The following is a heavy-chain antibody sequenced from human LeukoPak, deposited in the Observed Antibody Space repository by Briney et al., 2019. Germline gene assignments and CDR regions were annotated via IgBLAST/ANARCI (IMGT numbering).Heavy chain of an antibody. D-gene: IGHD3-9*01. Sequence: GGSLRLSCTVSGFTVSSNSMSWVRQAPGKGLEWVSFIYSGTIHYSDSVKGRFTISRDNSKNTLYLQMNSLRAEDTAVYYCARDLGSHDILTGYYLWGQGTMVTVSS. CDR2: IYSGTI. CDR3: ARDLGSHDILTGYYL. CDR1: GFTVSSNS. J-gene: IGHJ3*01. V-gene: IGHV3-53*01.